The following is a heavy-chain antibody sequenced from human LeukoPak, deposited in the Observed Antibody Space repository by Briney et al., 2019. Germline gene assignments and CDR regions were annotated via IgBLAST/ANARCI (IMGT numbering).Heavy chain of an antibody. CDR3: ASVERGYYGSGSYFDY. CDR1: GGSFSSYY. CDR2: IYYSGST. Sequence: TSETLSLTCAVYGGSFSSYYWGWIRQPPGKGLEWIGSIYYSGSTYYNPSLKSRVTISVDTSKNQFSLKLSSVTAADTAVYYCASVERGYYGSGSYFDYWGQGTLVTVSS. D-gene: IGHD3-10*01. V-gene: IGHV4-39*01. J-gene: IGHJ4*02.